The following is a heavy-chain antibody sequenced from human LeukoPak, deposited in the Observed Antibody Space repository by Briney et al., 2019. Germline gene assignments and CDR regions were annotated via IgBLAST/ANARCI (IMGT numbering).Heavy chain of an antibody. CDR1: GFTFSSYA. V-gene: IGHV3-30-3*01. Sequence: GRSLRLSCAASGFTFSSYAMHWVRQAPGKGLEWVAVISYDGSNKYYADSVKGRFTISRDNSKNTLYLQMNSLRAEDTAVYYCARAPYVFRSGLFDYWGQGTLVTVSS. CDR2: ISYDGSNK. D-gene: IGHD3-3*01. CDR3: ARAPYVFRSGLFDY. J-gene: IGHJ4*02.